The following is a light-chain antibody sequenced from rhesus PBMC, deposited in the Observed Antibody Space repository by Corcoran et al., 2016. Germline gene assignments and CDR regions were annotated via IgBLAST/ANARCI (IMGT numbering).Light chain of an antibody. CDR1: QGISNW. V-gene: IGKV1-69*01. Sequence: DIQMTQSPSSLSASVGDRVTITCRASQGISNWLAWYQQKPGKAPKLLIYRASNLEPGVPSRFRGGGSGTDFTLTISSLQPGDIATYYCQQHDNSPYSFGQGTKVEIK. CDR2: RAS. CDR3: QQHDNSPYS. J-gene: IGKJ2*01.